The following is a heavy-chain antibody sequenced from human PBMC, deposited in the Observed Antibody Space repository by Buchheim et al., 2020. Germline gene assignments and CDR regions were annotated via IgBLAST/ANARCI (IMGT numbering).Heavy chain of an antibody. V-gene: IGHV3-33*01. J-gene: IGHJ6*02. Sequence: QVQLVESGGGVVQPGRSLRLSCAASGFTFSSYGMHWVRQAPGKGLEWVAVIWYDGSNKYYADSVTGRFTISRDNSKNTLYLQMNSLRAEDTAVYYCARDGNVNYGMDVWGQGTT. CDR3: ARDGNVNYGMDV. CDR2: IWYDGSNK. CDR1: GFTFSSYG.